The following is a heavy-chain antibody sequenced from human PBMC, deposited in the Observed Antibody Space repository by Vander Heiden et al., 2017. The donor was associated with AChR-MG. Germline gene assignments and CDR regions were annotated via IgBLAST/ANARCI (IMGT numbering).Heavy chain of an antibody. V-gene: IGHV3-7*01. CDR2: IKQDGSEK. Sequence: EVQLVESGGGLVQPGGSLRLSCAASGFTFSSYWMSWVRQAPGKGLEWVANIKQDGSEKYYVDSVKGRFTISRDNAKNSLYLQMNSLRAEDTAVYYCARDGAGYSSSWTNYWGQGTLVTVSS. D-gene: IGHD6-13*01. J-gene: IGHJ4*02. CDR3: ARDGAGYSSSWTNY. CDR1: GFTFSSYW.